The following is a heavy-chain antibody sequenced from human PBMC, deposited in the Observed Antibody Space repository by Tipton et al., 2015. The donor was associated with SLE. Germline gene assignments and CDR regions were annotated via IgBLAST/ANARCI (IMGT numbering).Heavy chain of an antibody. V-gene: IGHV3-9*01. CDR2: ISWSSDNI. Sequence: SLRLSCTSSGITFEDYAMHWVRQGPGEGLAWVATISWSSDNIAYADSVKGRFTISRDNAKNSLYLQMNSLRPEDTALYYCVKESSYDSLTGRMAAYGMDVWGQGTTVIVSS. J-gene: IGHJ6*02. D-gene: IGHD3-9*01. CDR1: GITFEDYA. CDR3: VKESSYDSLTGRMAAYGMDV.